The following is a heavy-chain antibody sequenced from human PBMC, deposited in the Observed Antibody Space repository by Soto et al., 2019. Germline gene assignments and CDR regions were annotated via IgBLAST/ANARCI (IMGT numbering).Heavy chain of an antibody. V-gene: IGHV4-59*08. J-gene: IGHJ4*02. D-gene: IGHD4-17*01. CDR2: IYYSGST. CDR1: GGSISSYY. CDR3: ARTTVTTFFDY. Sequence: SETLSLTCTVSGGSISSYYWSWIRQPPGKGLEWIGYIYYSGSTNYNPSLKSRVTISVDTSKNQFSLKLSSVTAADTAVYYCARTTVTTFFDYWGQGTLVTVSS.